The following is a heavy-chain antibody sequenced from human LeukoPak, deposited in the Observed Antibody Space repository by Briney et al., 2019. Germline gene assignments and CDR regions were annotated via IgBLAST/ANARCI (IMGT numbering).Heavy chain of an antibody. Sequence: PGGSLRLSCAASGFTFSTYSMKWVRQAPGKGLEWVSYISDSGAMYYADSVRGRFTISRENAQNSLFLQMNSLRAEDTAVYYCARDQLDYGDYYYYYGMDVWGQGTTVTVSS. D-gene: IGHD4-17*01. CDR2: ISDSGAM. CDR3: ARDQLDYGDYYYYYGMDV. CDR1: GFTFSTYS. J-gene: IGHJ6*02. V-gene: IGHV3-48*01.